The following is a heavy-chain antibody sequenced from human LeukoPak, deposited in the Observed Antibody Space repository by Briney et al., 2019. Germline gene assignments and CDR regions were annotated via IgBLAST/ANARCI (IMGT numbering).Heavy chain of an antibody. J-gene: IGHJ4*02. V-gene: IGHV1-18*01. D-gene: IGHD6-19*01. CDR2: ISAYNGNT. CDR1: GYTFTSYG. CDR3: ARAAGIAVAGNGGDY. Sequence: GASVKVSCKASGYTFTSYGISWVRRAPGQGLEWMGWISAYNGNTNYAQKPQGRVTMTTDTSTSTAYMELRSLRSDDTAVYYCARAAGIAVAGNGGDYWGQGTLVTVSS.